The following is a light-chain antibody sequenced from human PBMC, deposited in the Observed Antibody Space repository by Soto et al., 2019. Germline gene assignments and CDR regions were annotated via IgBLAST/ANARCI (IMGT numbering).Light chain of an antibody. J-gene: IGKJ4*01. V-gene: IGKV3-20*01. CDR1: QSVSARY. CDR2: GAS. CDR3: QHYGNSPLHLT. Sequence: EIVLTQSPGTLSLSPGERATLSCRTSQSVSARYLAWYRQKPGQAPRLLIYGASSRATGIQDRFNGSGSGTDFTLTISTLEPEEFAVYYCQHYGNSPLHLTFGGGTKVEIK.